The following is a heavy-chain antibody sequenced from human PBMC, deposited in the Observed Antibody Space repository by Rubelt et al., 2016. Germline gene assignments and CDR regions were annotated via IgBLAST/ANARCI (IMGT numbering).Heavy chain of an antibody. CDR2: IWYDGSNK. J-gene: IGHJ6*02. D-gene: IGHD2-15*01. Sequence: GFTFSSYGMHWVRQAPGKGLEWVAVIWYDGSNKYYADSVKGRFTISRDNSKNTLYLQMNSLRAEDTAVYYCARDLSGDIVVVVAATSEPYYYYGMDVWGQGTTVTVSS. V-gene: IGHV3-33*01. CDR1: GFTFSSYG. CDR3: ARDLSGDIVVVVAATSEPYYYYGMDV.